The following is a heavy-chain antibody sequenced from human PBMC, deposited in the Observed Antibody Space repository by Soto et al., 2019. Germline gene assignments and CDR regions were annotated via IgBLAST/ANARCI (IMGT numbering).Heavy chain of an antibody. D-gene: IGHD3-3*01. CDR3: ARSYHYYDFWVGSSAGYYYGFDV. CDR2: IKGDGSEI. CDR1: GFRFSVYW. Sequence: GGSLRLSCAASGFRFSVYWMSWVRQAPGKGLEWVANIKGDGSEIYLVDSVKGRFTISRDNAQDSLYLQMSSLRPDDKAVYYCARSYHYYDFWVGSSAGYYYGFDVWGQRTTVTLSS. V-gene: IGHV3-7*01. J-gene: IGHJ6*02.